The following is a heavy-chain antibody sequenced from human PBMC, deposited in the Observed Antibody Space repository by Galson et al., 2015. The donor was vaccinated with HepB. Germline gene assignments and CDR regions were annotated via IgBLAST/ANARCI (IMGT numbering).Heavy chain of an antibody. J-gene: IGHJ3*02. D-gene: IGHD1-26*01. CDR2: INHSGST. V-gene: IGHV4-34*01. CDR1: GGSFSGYY. CDR3: ARRGSYYAFDI. Sequence: ETLSLTCAVYGGSFSGYYWSWIRQPPGKGLEWIGEINHSGSTNYNPSLKSRVTISVDTSKNQFSLKLSSVTAADTAVYYCARRGSYYAFDIWGQGTMVTVSS.